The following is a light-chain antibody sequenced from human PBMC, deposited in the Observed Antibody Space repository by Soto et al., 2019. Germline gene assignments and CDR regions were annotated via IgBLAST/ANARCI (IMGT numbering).Light chain of an antibody. CDR2: GAS. Sequence: EIVLTQSPGTLSLSPGGTSNRPCRASQSVSSSYLAWYQQKTGQAPRLLIYGASSRATGIPDRFSGSGSGTDFTLNISRLETEDFAVYYCQQYGSSTITFGQGTRLEIK. CDR1: QSVSSSY. V-gene: IGKV3-20*01. J-gene: IGKJ5*01. CDR3: QQYGSSTIT.